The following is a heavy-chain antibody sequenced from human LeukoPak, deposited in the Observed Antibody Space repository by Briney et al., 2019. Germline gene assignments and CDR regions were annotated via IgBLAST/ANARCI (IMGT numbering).Heavy chain of an antibody. V-gene: IGHV3-23*01. Sequence: GGSLRLSCAASGFLISNDVMTWVRQAPGKGLEWVSAIGADGHSTVYANSVKGRFTISRDNSKNTLYLQMNSLSAEDTALYYCARRVGGTPDYWGRGTLVTVSS. D-gene: IGHD1-26*01. CDR3: ARRVGGTPDY. CDR2: IGADGHST. J-gene: IGHJ4*02. CDR1: GFLISNDV.